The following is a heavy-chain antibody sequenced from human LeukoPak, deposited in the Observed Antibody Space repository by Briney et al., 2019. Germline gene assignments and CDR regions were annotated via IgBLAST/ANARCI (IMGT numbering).Heavy chain of an antibody. CDR2: IIPIFGTA. D-gene: IGHD3-16*02. Sequence: GASVKVSCKASGGTFSSYAISWVRQAPGQGLEWMGGIIPIFGTANYAQKFQGRVTITADESTSTAYMELSSLRSEDTAVYYCARADYDFVWGSYRLPDPWGQGTLVTVSS. CDR3: ARADYDFVWGSYRLPDP. V-gene: IGHV1-69*13. CDR1: GGTFSSYA. J-gene: IGHJ5*02.